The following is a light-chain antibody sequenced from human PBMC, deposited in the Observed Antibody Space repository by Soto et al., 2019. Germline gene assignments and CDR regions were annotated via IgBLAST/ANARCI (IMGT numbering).Light chain of an antibody. J-gene: IGKJ1*01. V-gene: IGKV2-28*01. CDR2: MVS. CDR1: QSLLHSNKYTY. CDR3: VHSLRTWT. Sequence: DIAMTQSPLSLSVTPGEPASISCKSSQSLLHSNKYTYLDWYLQKPGQSPQLLIHMVSNRASGVPDRISGSGSGTAFALKVSMVEAEDVGDYYGVHSLRTWTCGRGTEV.